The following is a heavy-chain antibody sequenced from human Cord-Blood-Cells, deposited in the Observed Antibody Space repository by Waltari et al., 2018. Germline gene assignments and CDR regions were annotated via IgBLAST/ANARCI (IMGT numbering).Heavy chain of an antibody. CDR2: INHSGST. J-gene: IGHJ4*02. Sequence: QVQLQQWGAGLLKPSETLSLTCAVYGGSFSGYHWNWFRQPPGKGLEWIGEINHSGSTNYNPSLKSRVTISVDTSKNQFSLKLSSVTAADTAVYYCARGHYYDSSGYYYYLHWGQGTLVTVSS. V-gene: IGHV4-34*01. CDR3: ARGHYYDSSGYYYYLH. CDR1: GGSFSGYH. D-gene: IGHD3-22*01.